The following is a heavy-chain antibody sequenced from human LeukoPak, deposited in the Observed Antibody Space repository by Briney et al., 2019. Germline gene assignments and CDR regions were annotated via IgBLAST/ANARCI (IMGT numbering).Heavy chain of an antibody. CDR3: AREREIFCTNGVCSHFDY. CDR1: GGTFSSYA. V-gene: IGHV1-69*13. Sequence: ASVKVSCKASGGTFSSYAISWVRQAPGQGLEWMGGIIPIFGTANYAQKFQGRVTITADESTSTAYMELSSLRSEDTAVYYCAREREIFCTNGVCSHFDYWGQGTLVTVSS. J-gene: IGHJ4*02. D-gene: IGHD2-8*01. CDR2: IIPIFGTA.